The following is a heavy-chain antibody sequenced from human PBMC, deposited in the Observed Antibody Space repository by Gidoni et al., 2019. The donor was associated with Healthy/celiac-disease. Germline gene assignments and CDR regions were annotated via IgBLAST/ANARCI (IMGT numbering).Heavy chain of an antibody. V-gene: IGHV4-4*07. CDR2: IYTSGST. J-gene: IGHJ6*02. Sequence: QVQLQESGPGLVKPSETLSLTCTVSGGSISSYYWSWIRQPAGKGLEWIGRIYTSGSTNYNPSLKSRVTMSVDTSKNQFSLKLSSVTAADTAVYYCARDEAYYYDSSGYYSLRYYYYYGMDVWGQGTTVTVSS. CDR3: ARDEAYYYDSSGYYSLRYYYYYGMDV. D-gene: IGHD3-22*01. CDR1: GGSISSYY.